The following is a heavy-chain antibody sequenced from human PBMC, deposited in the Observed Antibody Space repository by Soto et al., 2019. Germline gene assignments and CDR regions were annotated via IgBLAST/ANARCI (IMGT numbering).Heavy chain of an antibody. Sequence: GASVKVSCKASGGTFSSYAISWVLQAPGQGLEWMGGIIPIFGTANYAQKFQGRVTITADESTSTAYMELSSLRSEDTAVYYCAYHRVRPNYCSSTSCHTLDYWGQGTLVTVSS. J-gene: IGHJ4*02. D-gene: IGHD2-2*02. V-gene: IGHV1-69*13. CDR1: GGTFSSYA. CDR3: AYHRVRPNYCSSTSCHTLDY. CDR2: IIPIFGTA.